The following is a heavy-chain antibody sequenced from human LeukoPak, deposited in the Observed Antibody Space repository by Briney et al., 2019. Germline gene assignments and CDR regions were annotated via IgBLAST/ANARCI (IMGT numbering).Heavy chain of an antibody. Sequence: PSETLSRTCTVSGGSISSYYWSWIRQPPGKGLEWIGYIYYSGSTNYNPSLKSRVTISVDTSKNQFSLKLSSVTAADTAVYYCARDRMPYSSSSWFDPWGQGTLVTVSS. D-gene: IGHD6-6*01. CDR3: ARDRMPYSSSSWFDP. J-gene: IGHJ5*02. CDR1: GGSISSYY. V-gene: IGHV4-59*01. CDR2: IYYSGST.